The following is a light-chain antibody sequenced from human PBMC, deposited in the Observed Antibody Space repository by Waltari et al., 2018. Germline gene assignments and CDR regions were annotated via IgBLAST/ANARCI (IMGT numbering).Light chain of an antibody. Sequence: QSVLTQPPSASGTPGQRVTICCSGSSSNIGHNYVYWYQQLPGTAPKLLISKNDQRPSGVPDRFSGSKSGTSASLAISGLRSEDESTYYCAAWDDSRGVFGGGTKLTVL. CDR1: SSNIGHNY. CDR2: KND. J-gene: IGLJ3*02. V-gene: IGLV1-47*01. CDR3: AAWDDSRGV.